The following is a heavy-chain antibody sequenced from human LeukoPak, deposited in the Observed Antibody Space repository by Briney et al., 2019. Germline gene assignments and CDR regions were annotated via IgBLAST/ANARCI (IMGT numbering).Heavy chain of an antibody. D-gene: IGHD6-13*01. CDR2: INHSGGA. V-gene: IGHV4-34*01. CDR3: ARLYIGGYSRSTNYNWFDP. CDR1: GGSFSGYY. Sequence: SEAPSLTCAVYGGSFSGYYWSWIRPPPGKGLEWIGAINHSGGANYNPSIKSRVTISVDTSKNQFSLNLTSVTAADTAVYYCARLYIGGYSRSTNYNWFDPWGQGTLVTVSS. J-gene: IGHJ5*02.